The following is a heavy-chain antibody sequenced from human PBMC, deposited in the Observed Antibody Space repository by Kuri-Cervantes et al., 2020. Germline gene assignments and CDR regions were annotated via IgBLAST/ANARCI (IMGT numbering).Heavy chain of an antibody. CDR2: ISSSSSYI. D-gene: IGHD3-3*01. J-gene: IGHJ4*02. V-gene: IGHV3-21*01. Sequence: ETLSLTCAASGFTFSSYSMNWVRQAPGKGLEWVSSISSSSSYIYYADSVKGRFTISRDNAKNSLYLQMNSLRAEDTAVYYCARDPPTGYDFWSGYYGGYFDYWGQGILVTVSS. CDR3: ARDPPTGYDFWSGYYGGYFDY. CDR1: GFTFSSYS.